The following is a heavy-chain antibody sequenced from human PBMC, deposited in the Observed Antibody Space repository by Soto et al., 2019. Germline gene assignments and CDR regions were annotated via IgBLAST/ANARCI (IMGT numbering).Heavy chain of an antibody. V-gene: IGHV1-8*01. CDR2: MNPNSGNT. CDR1: GDTFTSYD. Sequence: GHSVKVSCKASGDTFTSYDINWVRQATGQGLEWMGWMNPNSGNTGYAQKFQGRVTMTRNTSISTAYMELSSLRSEDTAVYYCARGPMACSGGSCHYSFDYSGQGTLVTCSS. CDR3: ARGPMACSGGSCHYSFDY. J-gene: IGHJ4*02. D-gene: IGHD2-15*01.